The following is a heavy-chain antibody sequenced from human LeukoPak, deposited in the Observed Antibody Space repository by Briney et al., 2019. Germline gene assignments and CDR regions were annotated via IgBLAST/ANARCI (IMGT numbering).Heavy chain of an antibody. CDR1: GFTFSSYA. CDR3: ARDLGHYDSSGYSGDY. CDR2: ISGRGANT. J-gene: IGHJ4*02. Sequence: GGSLRLSCAASGFTFSSYAMSWVRQAPGKGLEWVSAISGRGANTYYADSVKGRFTISRDNSKNTLYLQMNSLRAEDTAVYYCARDLGHYDSSGYSGDYWGQGTLVTVSS. V-gene: IGHV3-23*01. D-gene: IGHD3-22*01.